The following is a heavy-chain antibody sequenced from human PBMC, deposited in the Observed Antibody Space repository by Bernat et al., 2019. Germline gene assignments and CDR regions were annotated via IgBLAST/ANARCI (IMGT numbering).Heavy chain of an antibody. V-gene: IGHV3-21*01. CDR2: ISSSSSYI. D-gene: IGHD2-2*01. J-gene: IGHJ4*02. Sequence: EVQLVESGGGLVKPGGSLRLSCAASGCTFSSYSMNWVRQAPGKGLEWVSSISSSSSYIYYADSVKGRFTISRDNAKNSLYLQMNSLRAEDTAVYYCARGAAGMPDYWGQGTLVTVSS. CDR1: GCTFSSYS. CDR3: ARGAAGMPDY.